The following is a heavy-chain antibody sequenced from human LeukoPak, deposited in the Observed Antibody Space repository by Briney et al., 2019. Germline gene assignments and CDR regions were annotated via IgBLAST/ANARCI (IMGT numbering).Heavy chain of an antibody. D-gene: IGHD2-2*01. V-gene: IGHV6-1*01. Sequence: SQTLSLTCAISGDSVSSNSVTWNWIRQSPSRGLEWLGRTYYRSTWYNDYAVSVRGRITDNPTSKNQFSLHLNSVTPEDTAVYYCARRLTQYDCFDPWGQGILVTVSS. CDR2: TYYRSTWYN. CDR1: GDSVSSNSVT. CDR3: ARRLTQYDCFDP. J-gene: IGHJ5*02.